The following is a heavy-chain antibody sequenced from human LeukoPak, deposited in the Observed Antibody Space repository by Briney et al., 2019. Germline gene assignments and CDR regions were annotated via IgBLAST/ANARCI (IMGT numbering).Heavy chain of an antibody. CDR1: GFTFSSYA. J-gene: IGHJ4*02. CDR3: AKNGGSQCCSHLDS. Sequence: PGGSLRLSCAASGFTFSSYAMSWVRQAPGEGLEWVSGTSGSGGSTYYAGSVKGRFTISRDNSKNTLYLQMNSLRVEDTAVYYCAKNGGSQCCSHLDSWGQGTLVTVSS. V-gene: IGHV3-23*01. D-gene: IGHD2-15*01. CDR2: TSGSGGST.